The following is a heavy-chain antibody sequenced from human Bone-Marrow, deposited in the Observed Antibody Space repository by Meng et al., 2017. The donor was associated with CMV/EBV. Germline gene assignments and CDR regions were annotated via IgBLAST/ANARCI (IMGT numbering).Heavy chain of an antibody. J-gene: IGHJ5*02. CDR1: GYTFTSYD. CDR2: MNPNSGGT. V-gene: IGHV1-2*02. Sequence: ASVKVSCKASGYTFTSYDINWVRQATGQGLEWMGWMNPNSGGTNYAQKFQGRVTMTRDTSISTAYMELSRLRSDDTAVHYCARDVPAAEFWFDPWGQGTLVTVSS. CDR3: ARDVPAAEFWFDP. D-gene: IGHD2-2*01.